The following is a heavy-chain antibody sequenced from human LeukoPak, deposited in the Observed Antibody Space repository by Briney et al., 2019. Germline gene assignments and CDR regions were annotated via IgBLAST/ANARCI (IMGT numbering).Heavy chain of an antibody. V-gene: IGHV4-4*09. D-gene: IGHD6-6*01. CDR2: IYTSGST. J-gene: IGHJ4*02. CDR3: ARQQLVRSPYFDY. CDR1: GGSISSYY. Sequence: SETLSLTCTVSGGSISSYYWSWIRQPPGKGLEWTGYIYTSGSTNYNPSLKSRVTISVDTSKNQFSLKLSSVTAADTAVYYCARQQLVRSPYFDYWGQGTLVTVSS.